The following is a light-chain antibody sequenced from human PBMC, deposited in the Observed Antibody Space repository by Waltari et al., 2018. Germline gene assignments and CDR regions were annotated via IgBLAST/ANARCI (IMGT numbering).Light chain of an antibody. CDR1: SSHIGAGYD. Sequence: QSVLTQPPSVSAAPGQRVTISCTGSSSHIGAGYDVHWYQQLPGTAPKLLIYGNSNRPSGVPDRFSGSKSGTSASLAITGLQAEDEADYYCQSYDSSLSGGVFGGGTKLTVL. V-gene: IGLV1-40*01. CDR3: QSYDSSLSGGV. J-gene: IGLJ2*01. CDR2: GNS.